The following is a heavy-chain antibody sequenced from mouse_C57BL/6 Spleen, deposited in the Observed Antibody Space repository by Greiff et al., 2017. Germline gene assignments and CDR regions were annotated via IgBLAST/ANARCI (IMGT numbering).Heavy chain of an antibody. V-gene: IGHV1-80*01. D-gene: IGHD1-1*01. CDR1: GYAFSSYW. Sequence: VQLKESGAELVKPGASVKISCKASGYAFSSYWMNWVKQRPGKGLEWIGQIYPGDGDTNYNGKFKGKATLTADKSSSTAYMQLSSLTSEDSAVYFCARGTTVVAYYYAMDYWGQGTSVTVSS. CDR3: ARGTTVVAYYYAMDY. CDR2: IYPGDGDT. J-gene: IGHJ4*01.